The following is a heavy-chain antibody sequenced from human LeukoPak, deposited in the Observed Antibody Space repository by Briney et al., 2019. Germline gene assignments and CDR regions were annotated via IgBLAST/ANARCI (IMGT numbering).Heavy chain of an antibody. Sequence: SETLSLTCTASDGSINSDFWTWIRQPPGKGLEWIGYTRYSGRTSYNPSLKSRVSISTDTSKNLFSLKLRSVTTADTAIYYCARIPDVSGWPFDYWGQGTLVTVSS. J-gene: IGHJ4*02. V-gene: IGHV4-59*01. CDR2: TRYSGRT. CDR1: DGSINSDF. D-gene: IGHD6-19*01. CDR3: ARIPDVSGWPFDY.